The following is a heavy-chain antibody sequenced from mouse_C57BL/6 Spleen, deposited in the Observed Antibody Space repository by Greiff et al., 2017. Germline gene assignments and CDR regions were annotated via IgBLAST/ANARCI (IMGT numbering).Heavy chain of an antibody. CDR3: ARSTMAPWFAY. D-gene: IGHD2-1*01. CDR1: GFNIKDYY. J-gene: IGHJ3*01. CDR2: IDPEDGET. Sequence: EVQLQQSGAELVKPGASVKLSCTASGFNIKDYYMHWVKQRTEQGLEWIGRIDPEDGETKYAPNFQGKATITADTSSNTAYLQLSSLTSEDTAVYYCARSTMAPWFAYWGQGTLVTVSA. V-gene: IGHV14-2*01.